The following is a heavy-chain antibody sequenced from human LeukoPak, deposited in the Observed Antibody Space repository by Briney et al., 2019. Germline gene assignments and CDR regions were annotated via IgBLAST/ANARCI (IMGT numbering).Heavy chain of an antibody. CDR1: GFTFSSYA. Sequence: GAFLRLSCAASGFTFSSYAMSWVRQAPGKGLEWVSAISGSGGSTYYADSVKGRFTISRDNSKNTLYLQMNSLRAEDTAVYYCAKDEEVTISGVVIGPKMDVWGQGTTVTVSS. CDR2: ISGSGGST. CDR3: AKDEEVTISGVVIGPKMDV. J-gene: IGHJ6*02. D-gene: IGHD3-3*01. V-gene: IGHV3-23*01.